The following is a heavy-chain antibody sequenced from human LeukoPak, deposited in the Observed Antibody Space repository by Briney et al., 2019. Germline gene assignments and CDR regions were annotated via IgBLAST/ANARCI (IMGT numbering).Heavy chain of an antibody. Sequence: PSETLSLTCAVYGGSFSGYYWSWIRQPPGKGLEWIGEINHSGSTNYNPSLKSRVTISVDTSKNQFSLKLSSVTAADTAVYYCARSSGWYSRWGQGTLVTVSS. CDR3: ARSSGWYSR. CDR1: GGSFSGYY. V-gene: IGHV4-34*01. D-gene: IGHD6-19*01. J-gene: IGHJ4*02. CDR2: INHSGST.